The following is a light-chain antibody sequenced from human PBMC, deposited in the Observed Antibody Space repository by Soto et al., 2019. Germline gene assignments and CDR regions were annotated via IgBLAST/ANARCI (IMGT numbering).Light chain of an antibody. CDR1: QGISSW. CDR2: AAS. J-gene: IGKJ5*01. CDR3: QQANTFPLT. V-gene: IGKV1D-12*01. Sequence: IHMTQSPSSVSASVGASITIPRRASQGISSWLAWYQQKKGKAPKLLIYAASSLQSGVPSRFSGSGYGTHFNLTISSLQTEDFATYYCQQANTFPLTFGQGTRLEIK.